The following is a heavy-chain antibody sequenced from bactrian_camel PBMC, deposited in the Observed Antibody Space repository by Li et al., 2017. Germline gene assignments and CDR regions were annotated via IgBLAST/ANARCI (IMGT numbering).Heavy chain of an antibody. Sequence: HVQLVESGGGLVQPGGSLKVSCVASGFTFSIYAMSWVRQAPGKGLEWVSGIDAVGSRTYSADSVKGRFTISRDNAKNTLDLQLNSLKTEDTAMYYCAKDLHNWATDYWGQGTQVTVS. CDR1: GFTFSIYA. CDR3: AKDLHNWATDY. J-gene: IGHJ4*01. CDR2: IDAVGSRT. D-gene: IGHD1*01. V-gene: IGHV3S1*01.